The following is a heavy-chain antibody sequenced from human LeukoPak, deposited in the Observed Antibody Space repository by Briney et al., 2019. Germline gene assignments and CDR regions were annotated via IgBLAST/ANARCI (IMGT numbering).Heavy chain of an antibody. D-gene: IGHD3-3*01. J-gene: IGHJ4*02. CDR1: GYTFTGYY. CDR3: ARVAGITIFGVVTPNDY. Sequence: ASVKVSCKASGYTFTGYYMHWVRQAPGQGLEWMGWINPNSGGTNYAQKFQGRVTMTRDTSISTAYMELSRLRSDDTAVYYCARVAGITIFGVVTPNDYWGQGTLITVSS. CDR2: INPNSGGT. V-gene: IGHV1-2*02.